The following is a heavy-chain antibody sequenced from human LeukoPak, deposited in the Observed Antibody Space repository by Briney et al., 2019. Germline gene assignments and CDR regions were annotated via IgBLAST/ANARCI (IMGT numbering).Heavy chain of an antibody. CDR3: ARESYGSGHCAAFGI. CDR1: GFTVSSCY. Sequence: GGSLRLSCAASGFTVSSCYMSWVRQAPGKGLEWVSVLYSDGSTYYADSVKGRFTISRDNSDNTLYVQMNSLRVEDTAVYYCARESYGSGHCAAFGIWGQGTLVTVSS. D-gene: IGHD3-16*01. CDR2: LYSDGST. J-gene: IGHJ3*02. V-gene: IGHV3-53*05.